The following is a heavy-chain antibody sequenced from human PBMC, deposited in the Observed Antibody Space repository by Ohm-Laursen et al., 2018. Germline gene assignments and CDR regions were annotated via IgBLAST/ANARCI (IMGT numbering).Heavy chain of an antibody. D-gene: IGHD6-13*01. J-gene: IGHJ4*02. CDR1: GGSISSYS. Sequence: SETLSLTCTVSGGSISSYSWTWIRQPAGKGLERIGRMYTSGSTNYNPSLKSRVTMSVDTSKNQFSLKLRSVTAADTAVYYCASSGSPSRAWYSFDSWGQGTLVTVSS. V-gene: IGHV4-4*07. CDR3: ASSGSPSRAWYSFDS. CDR2: MYTSGST.